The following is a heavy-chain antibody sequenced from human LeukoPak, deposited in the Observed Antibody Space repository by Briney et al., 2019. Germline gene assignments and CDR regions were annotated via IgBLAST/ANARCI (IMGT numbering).Heavy chain of an antibody. D-gene: IGHD6-6*01. CDR2: MNPNSGNT. CDR3: ARAPARPALFNYYMDV. V-gene: IGHV1-8*03. Sequence: GASVKVSCKASGYTFTSYDVNWVRQATGQGLEWMGWMNPNSGNTGYAQKFQGRVTITRNTSISTAYMELSSLRSEDTAVYYCARAPARPALFNYYMDVWGKGTTVTVSS. J-gene: IGHJ6*03. CDR1: GYTFTSYD.